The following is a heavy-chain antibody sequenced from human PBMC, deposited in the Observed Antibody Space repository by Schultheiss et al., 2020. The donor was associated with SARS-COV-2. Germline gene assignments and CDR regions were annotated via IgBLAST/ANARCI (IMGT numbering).Heavy chain of an antibody. V-gene: IGHV3-69-1*01. Sequence: GESLKISCVTSGFTFSDYEIHWVRQPPGKGLEWVSYVTSGGSIFYADSVKGRFTISRDNAENSVYLQMNSLRAEDTAVYYCARDSYDILTGTPPLGWFDPWGQGTLVTVSS. CDR1: GFTFSDYE. D-gene: IGHD3-9*01. CDR3: ARDSYDILTGTPPLGWFDP. J-gene: IGHJ5*02. CDR2: VTSGGSI.